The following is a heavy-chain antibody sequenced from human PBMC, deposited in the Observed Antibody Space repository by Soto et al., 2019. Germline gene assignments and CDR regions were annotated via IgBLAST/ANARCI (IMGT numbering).Heavy chain of an antibody. CDR3: AILGVSSGYYGDYFAY. D-gene: IGHD6-19*01. J-gene: IGHJ4*02. V-gene: IGHV4-4*02. Sequence: SETLSRTCAVSGGSISSSNWWSWVRQPPGKGLEWIGEIYHSGSTTYNPSLKSRVTISVDKSKNQFSLKLSSVTAADTAVYYCAILGVSSGYYGDYFAYWGQGTLVTVSS. CDR1: GGSISSSNW. CDR2: IYHSGST.